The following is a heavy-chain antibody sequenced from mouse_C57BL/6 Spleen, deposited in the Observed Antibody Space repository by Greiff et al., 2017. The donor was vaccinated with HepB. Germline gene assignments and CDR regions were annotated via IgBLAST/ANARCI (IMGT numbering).Heavy chain of an antibody. J-gene: IGHJ4*01. CDR2: IDPSDSYT. D-gene: IGHD1-1*01. Sequence: QVQLKQPGAELVMPGASVKLSCKASGYTFTSYWMHWVKQRPGQGLEWIGEIDPSDSYTNYNQKFKGKSTLTVDKSSSTAYMQLSSLTSEDSAVYYCARWITTSVMDYWGQGTSVTVSS. CDR3: ARWITTSVMDY. V-gene: IGHV1-69*01. CDR1: GYTFTSYW.